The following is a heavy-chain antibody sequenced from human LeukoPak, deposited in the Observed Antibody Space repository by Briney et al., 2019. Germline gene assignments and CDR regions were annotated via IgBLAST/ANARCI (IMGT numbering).Heavy chain of an antibody. D-gene: IGHD2-15*01. J-gene: IGHJ5*02. Sequence: ASVKVSCKASGYTFNTYGITWVRQAPGQGLEWMGWISGYNGKTKYAQKLQDRVTITTDTPTPPAYMELRSLTSDDTAVYYCARAGAVVDNWFDPWGQGTLVTVSS. CDR2: ISGYNGKT. CDR1: GYTFNTYG. V-gene: IGHV1-18*01. CDR3: ARAGAVVDNWFDP.